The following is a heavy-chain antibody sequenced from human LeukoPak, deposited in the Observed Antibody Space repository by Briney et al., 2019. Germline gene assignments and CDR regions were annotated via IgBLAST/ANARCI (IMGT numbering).Heavy chain of an antibody. Sequence: ASVKVSCKTSGYSFTYMHWVRQAPGQGLEWMGWINPSSGDTDYAQKFQGRVTMTRDTSISTAYMELSRLRSDDTAVYYCAPVRGGDYFDYWGQGTQVTVSS. D-gene: IGHD2-2*01. CDR3: APVRGGDYFDY. CDR1: GYSFTY. J-gene: IGHJ4*02. V-gene: IGHV1-2*02. CDR2: INPSSGDT.